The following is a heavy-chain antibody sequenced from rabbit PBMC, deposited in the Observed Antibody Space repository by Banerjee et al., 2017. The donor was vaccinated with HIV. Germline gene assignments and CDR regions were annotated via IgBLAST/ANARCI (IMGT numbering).Heavy chain of an antibody. CDR2: IYGGSSGST. D-gene: IGHD4-1*01. V-gene: IGHV1S45*01. CDR1: GFDFSSYYM. J-gene: IGHJ4*01. CDR3: ARIGTSGWGEWTYYFDL. Sequence: QEQLKESGGGLVQPGESLKLSCKASGFDFSSYYMSWVRQAPGKGLEWIACIYGGSSGSTDYASWATGRFTISKTSSTTVTLQMTSLTAADTATYFCARIGTSGWGEWTYYFDLWGPGTLVT.